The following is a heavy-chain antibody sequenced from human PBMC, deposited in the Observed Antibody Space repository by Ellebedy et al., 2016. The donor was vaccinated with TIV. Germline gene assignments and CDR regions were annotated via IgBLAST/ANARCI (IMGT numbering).Heavy chain of an antibody. CDR2: INHSGST. CDR1: GGSFSGYY. V-gene: IGHV4-34*01. J-gene: IGHJ4*02. Sequence: GSLRLSXAVYGGSFSGYYWSWIRQPPGKGLEWIGEINHSGSTNYNPSLKSRVTISVDTSKNQFSLKLSSVTAADTAVYYCARAADYSSSSDWGQGTLVTVSS. CDR3: ARAADYSSSSD. D-gene: IGHD6-6*01.